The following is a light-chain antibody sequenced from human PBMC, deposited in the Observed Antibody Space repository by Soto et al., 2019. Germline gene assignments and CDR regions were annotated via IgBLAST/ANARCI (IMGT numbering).Light chain of an antibody. CDR2: GAS. CDR3: QHYNNWPPWT. Sequence: EIVMTQSPATLSVSPGERATLSCRASQSVSTNLAWYQHKPGQAPRLLIYGASTRATGIPASFSGSGSGTEFTLTISSLQSEDFAVYYCQHYNNWPPWTFGQGTKVEIK. V-gene: IGKV3-15*01. J-gene: IGKJ1*01. CDR1: QSVSTN.